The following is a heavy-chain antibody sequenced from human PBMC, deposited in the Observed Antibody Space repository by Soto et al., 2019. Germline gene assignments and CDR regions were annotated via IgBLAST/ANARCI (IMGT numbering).Heavy chain of an antibody. CDR2: MNAKSGNT. V-gene: IGHV1-8*01. Sequence: APVKGSCKASGYTITSYDINWGRQATGQGQAGAGWMNAKSGNTGYAQKCQGRVTMTRNTSISTAYMELSSLRAEDTAVYYCARGTAALYYYYDMGVWGQATTVTVSS. J-gene: IGHJ6*02. CDR1: GYTITSYD. CDR3: ARGTAALYYYYDMGV. D-gene: IGHD6-6*01.